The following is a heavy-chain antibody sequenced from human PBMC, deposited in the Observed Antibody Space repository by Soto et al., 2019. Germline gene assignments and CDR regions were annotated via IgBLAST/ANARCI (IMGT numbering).Heavy chain of an antibody. J-gene: IGHJ4*02. CDR1: GFSISTYG. CDR2: FSGSSGNT. D-gene: IGHD1-1*01. Sequence: EVQLLESGGGLAQPGGSLRLSCAASGFSISTYGVTWVRQAPGKGLEWVSGFSGSSGNTYYADSVKGRFTISRDNSKNTVYLRMNSLRAEDLAVYYCARWNGYGDSWGQGTLVTVSS. CDR3: ARWNGYGDS. V-gene: IGHV3-23*01.